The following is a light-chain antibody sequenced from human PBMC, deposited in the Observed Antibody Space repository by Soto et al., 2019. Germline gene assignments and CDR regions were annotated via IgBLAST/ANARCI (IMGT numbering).Light chain of an antibody. CDR3: QSYDSSLSGVV. CDR1: SSNIGAGYD. Sequence: QSVLTQPPSVSGAPGQRVTISCTGSSSNIGAGYDVHWYQQLPGSAPKLLIFVNTNRPSGVPDRFSGSKSGTSVSLAITGLQAEDEADYYCQSYDSSLSGVVFGGGTKVTVL. CDR2: VNT. J-gene: IGLJ3*02. V-gene: IGLV1-40*01.